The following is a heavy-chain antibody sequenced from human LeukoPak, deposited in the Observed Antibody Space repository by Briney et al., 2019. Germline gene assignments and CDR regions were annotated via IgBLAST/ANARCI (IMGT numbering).Heavy chain of an antibody. CDR3: TRRNDGGYAY. J-gene: IGHJ4*02. Sequence: PGGSLRLSCAASGFTFSGSAMHWVRQASGKGLEWVGRIRSKANSYATAYAASVKGRFTISSDDSKNTAYLQMNSLKTEDTAVYYCTRRNDGGYAYWGQGTLVTVSS. V-gene: IGHV3-73*01. CDR1: GFTFSGSA. CDR2: IRSKANSYAT. D-gene: IGHD1-1*01.